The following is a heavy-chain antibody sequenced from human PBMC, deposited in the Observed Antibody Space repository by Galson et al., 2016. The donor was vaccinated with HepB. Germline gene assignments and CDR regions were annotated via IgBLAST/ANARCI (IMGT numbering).Heavy chain of an antibody. J-gene: IGHJ4*02. D-gene: IGHD6-19*01. Sequence: SVKVSCKASGYTLTNHAIHWVRQAPGQRLEWMGWVNDGYGNTKYSQKFQDRVTFTRDTSESTAYMELNSLRSEDTAVYYCAIIGAGYNMGWSNWGQGTQVTVSS. V-gene: IGHV1-3*01. CDR2: VNDGYGNT. CDR3: AIIGAGYNMGWSN. CDR1: GYTLTNHA.